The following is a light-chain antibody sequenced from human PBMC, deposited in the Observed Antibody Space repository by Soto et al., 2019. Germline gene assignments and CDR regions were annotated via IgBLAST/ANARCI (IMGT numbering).Light chain of an antibody. J-gene: IGKJ1*01. CDR3: QQYGSSLPWT. Sequence: DNQIDPSPSPLFASVGDRVPIPFPASQSISSYLNWYQQKPGKAPKLLIYAASSLQSGVPSRFSGSGSGTDFTLTISRLEPEDFAVYYCQQYGSSLPWTFGQGTKVDIK. CDR1: QSISSY. CDR2: AAS. V-gene: IGKV1-39*01.